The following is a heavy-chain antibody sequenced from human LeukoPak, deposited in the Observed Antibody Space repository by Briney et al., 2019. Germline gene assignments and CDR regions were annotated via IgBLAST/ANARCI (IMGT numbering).Heavy chain of an antibody. CDR1: GGSISSYY. V-gene: IGHV4-59*01. Sequence: PSETLSLTCTVSGGSISSYYWSWIRNPPGKGLEWIGYIYYSGSTNYNPSLKSRVTISVDTSKNQFSLKLSSVTAADTAVYYCAGGGYSLYSFDYWGQGTLVTVSS. D-gene: IGHD3-22*01. CDR2: IYYSGST. J-gene: IGHJ4*02. CDR3: AGGGYSLYSFDY.